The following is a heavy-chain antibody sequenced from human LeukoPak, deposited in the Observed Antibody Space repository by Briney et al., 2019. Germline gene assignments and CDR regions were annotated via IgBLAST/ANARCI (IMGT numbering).Heavy chain of an antibody. CDR3: ARDRGAYCGGDCYLGFDY. V-gene: IGHV3-21*01. CDR1: GFTFSSYT. J-gene: IGHJ4*01. D-gene: IGHD2-21*02. CDR2: IAGSSGYI. Sequence: PGGSLRLSCAASGFTFSSYTMNWVRQAPGKGLEWVSSIAGSSGYISYADSVKGRFTISRDNAKKSLYLQMTSLTAEDTAVYYCARDRGAYCGGDCYLGFDYWGRGTLVSAPS.